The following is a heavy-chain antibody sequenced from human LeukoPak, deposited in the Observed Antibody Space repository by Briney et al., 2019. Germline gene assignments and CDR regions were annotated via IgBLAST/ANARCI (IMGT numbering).Heavy chain of an antibody. CDR1: GFSFSSYS. CDR3: ARDPCSSTSCYPDY. V-gene: IGHV3-48*02. Sequence: GGSLRLSCAASGFSFSSYSMNWVRQAPGKGLEWVSYISSSSSTIYCADSVKGRFTISRDNAKNSLYLQMNSLRDEDTAVYYCARDPCSSTSCYPDYWGQGTLVTVSS. CDR2: ISSSSSTI. D-gene: IGHD2-2*01. J-gene: IGHJ4*02.